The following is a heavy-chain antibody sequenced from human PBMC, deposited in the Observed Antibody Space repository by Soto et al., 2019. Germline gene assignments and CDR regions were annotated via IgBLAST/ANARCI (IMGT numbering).Heavy chain of an antibody. D-gene: IGHD3-10*01. J-gene: IGHJ6*03. CDR2: IYSSGST. Sequence: SETLSLTCTVSGGSISSYYWSWIRQPPGKGLEWIGYIYSSGSTNYNPSLRSRVTISVDTSKNHFSLKLSSVTAADTAVYYCARGVTMVRGVTSYYMDVWGKGTTVTVSS. CDR1: GGSISSYY. V-gene: IGHV4-59*12. CDR3: ARGVTMVRGVTSYYMDV.